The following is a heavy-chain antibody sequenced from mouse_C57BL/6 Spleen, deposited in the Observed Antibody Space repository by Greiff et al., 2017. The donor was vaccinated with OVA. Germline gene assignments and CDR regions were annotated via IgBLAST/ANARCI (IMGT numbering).Heavy chain of an antibody. CDR2: INPNNGGT. J-gene: IGHJ3*01. D-gene: IGHD1-1*01. V-gene: IGHV1-22*01. Sequence: EVKLQESGPELVKPGASVKMSCKASGYTFTDYNMHWVKQSHGKSLEWIGYINPNNGGTSYNQKFKGKATLTVNKSSSTAYMELRSLTSEDSAVYYCAREGYYGSSYAYWGQGTLVTVSA. CDR3: AREGYYGSSYAY. CDR1: GYTFTDYN.